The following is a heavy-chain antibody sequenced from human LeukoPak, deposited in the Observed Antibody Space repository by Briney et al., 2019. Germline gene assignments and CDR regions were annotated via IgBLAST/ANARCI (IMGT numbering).Heavy chain of an antibody. D-gene: IGHD3-3*01. CDR1: GGSISSYY. CDR2: IYYRGST. J-gene: IGHJ5*02. CDR3: ARVERPAGFDP. V-gene: IGHV4-59*01. Sequence: SETLSLTCTVSGGSISSYYWSWIRQPPGKGLEWIGYIYYRGSTNYNPSLKSRVTISVDTSKNQFSLKLSSVTAADTAVYYCARVERPAGFDPWGQGTLVTASS.